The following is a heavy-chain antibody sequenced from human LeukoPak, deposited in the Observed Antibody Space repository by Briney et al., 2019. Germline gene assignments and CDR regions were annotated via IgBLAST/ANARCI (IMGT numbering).Heavy chain of an antibody. CDR1: GFTFSSYG. Sequence: GGSLRLSCAASGFTFSSYGMHWVRQAPGKGLEWVAVISYDGSNKYYADSVKGRFTISRDNSKNTLSLQMNSLRTEDTAVYYCANSPSPRSWIAFDIWGQGTMVTVSS. D-gene: IGHD6-13*01. CDR3: ANSPSPRSWIAFDI. J-gene: IGHJ3*02. CDR2: ISYDGSNK. V-gene: IGHV3-30*18.